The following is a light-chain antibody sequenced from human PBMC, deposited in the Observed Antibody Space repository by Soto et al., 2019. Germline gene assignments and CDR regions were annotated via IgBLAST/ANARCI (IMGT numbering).Light chain of an antibody. J-gene: IGLJ2*01. CDR2: VEGSGSY. CDR3: ETWDSNTRV. Sequence: QFVLTQSSSAYASLGSSVRLTCTLSSGHSSYIIAWHQQQPGKAPRYLMKVEGSGSYNKGSGVPDRFSGSSSGADRYLTISNLQSEDEADYYRETWDSNTRVFGGGTKLTVL. V-gene: IGLV4-60*03. CDR1: SGHSSYI.